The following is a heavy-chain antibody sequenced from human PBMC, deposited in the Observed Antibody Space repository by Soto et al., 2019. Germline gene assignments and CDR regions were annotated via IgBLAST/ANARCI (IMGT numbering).Heavy chain of an antibody. D-gene: IGHD3-22*01. J-gene: IGHJ4*02. CDR3: ARQFDYDSSGYYYAY. CDR1: GGTFNRNT. V-gene: IGHV1-69*13. CDR2: IIPIFGTA. Sequence: SVKVSCQASGGTFNRNTISWVRQAPGQGLEWMGGIIPIFGTANYAQKFQGRVTITADESTNTAYMELSRLRSEDTAVYYCARQFDYDSSGYYYAYWGQGTLVTVSS.